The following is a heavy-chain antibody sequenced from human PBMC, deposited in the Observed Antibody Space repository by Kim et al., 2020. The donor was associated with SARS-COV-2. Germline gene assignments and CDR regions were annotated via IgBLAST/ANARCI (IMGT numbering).Heavy chain of an antibody. D-gene: IGHD5-12*01. CDR1: GFTFSSYG. CDR3: ARSVEMATITVLDY. J-gene: IGHJ4*02. V-gene: IGHV3-33*01. Sequence: GGSLRLSCAASGFTFSSYGMHWVRQAPGKGLEWVAVIWYDGSNKYYADSVKGRFTISRDNSKNTLHLQMNSLRAEDTAVYYCARSVEMATITVLDYWGQGTLVTVSS. CDR2: IWYDGSNK.